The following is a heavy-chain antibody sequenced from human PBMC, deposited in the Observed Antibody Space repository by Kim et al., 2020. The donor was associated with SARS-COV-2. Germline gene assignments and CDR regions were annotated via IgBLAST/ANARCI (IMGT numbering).Heavy chain of an antibody. CDR3: AKDNTMTTWGRYYYGMDV. V-gene: IGHV3-23*01. J-gene: IGHJ6*02. CDR2: ISVSGDNT. Sequence: GGSLRLSCAAPGFTFNSYALTWVRQAPGKVLEWVSSISVSGDNTYYADSVRGRFTISRDNSKNALYLQMNSLRAVDTAVYYCAKDNTMTTWGRYYYGMDVWSQGTTVTVSS. D-gene: IGHD4-17*01. CDR1: GFTFNSYA.